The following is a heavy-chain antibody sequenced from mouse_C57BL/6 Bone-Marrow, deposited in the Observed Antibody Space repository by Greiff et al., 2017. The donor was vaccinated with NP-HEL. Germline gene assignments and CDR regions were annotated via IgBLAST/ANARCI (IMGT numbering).Heavy chain of an antibody. CDR2: IDPENGDT. J-gene: IGHJ2*01. V-gene: IGHV14-4*01. CDR3: TTGDDYNFDY. D-gene: IGHD2-4*01. Sequence: VHVKQSGAELVRPGASVKLSCTASGFNIKDDYMHWVKQRPEQGLEWIGWIDPENGDTEYASKFQGKATITADTSSNTAYLQLSRLTSEDTAVYYCTTGDDYNFDYWGQGTTLTVSS. CDR1: GFNIKDDY.